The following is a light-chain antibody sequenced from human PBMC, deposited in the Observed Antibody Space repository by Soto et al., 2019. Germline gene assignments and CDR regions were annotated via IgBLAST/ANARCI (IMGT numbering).Light chain of an antibody. Sequence: QSVLAQPASASGSPGQSVTISCTGTSSDVGAYNSVSWYQQHPDKAPQLMIYKGTQRPSGVSNRFSGSTSGNAASLTISGLQAGDEADYFCCSSAPESTYVFGTGTKLTVL. V-gene: IGLV2-23*01. CDR2: KGT. J-gene: IGLJ1*01. CDR1: SSDVGAYNS. CDR3: CSSAPESTYV.